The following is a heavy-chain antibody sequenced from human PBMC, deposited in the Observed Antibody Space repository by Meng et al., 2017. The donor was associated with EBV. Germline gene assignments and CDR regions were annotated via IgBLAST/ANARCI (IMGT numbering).Heavy chain of an antibody. V-gene: IGHV1-18*01. CDR1: GYTFTSYG. J-gene: IGHJ5*02. CDR3: ARETSGYDFNWFDP. Sequence: QLVKRGAAVKSLGASGKVSCKASGYTFTSYGISWVRQAPGQGLGWMGWISAYNGNTNYAQKLQGRVTMTTDTSTSTAYMELRSLRSDDTAVYYCARETSGYDFNWFDPWGQGTLVTVSS. CDR2: ISAYNGNT. D-gene: IGHD5-12*01.